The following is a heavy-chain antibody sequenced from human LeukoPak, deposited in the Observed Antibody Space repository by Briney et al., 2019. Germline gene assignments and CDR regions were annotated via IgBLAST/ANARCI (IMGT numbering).Heavy chain of an antibody. CDR2: IYYSGSP. CDR1: GGSISSSSYY. Sequence: SETLSLTCTVSGGSISSSSYYWGWIRQPPGKGLEWIGSIYYSGSPYYHPSLKSRVTISVDTSKNHFSLKLSSVTAADTAVYYCAREYYDSSGYSDYWGQGTLVTVSS. V-gene: IGHV4-39*02. J-gene: IGHJ4*02. D-gene: IGHD3-22*01. CDR3: AREYYDSSGYSDY.